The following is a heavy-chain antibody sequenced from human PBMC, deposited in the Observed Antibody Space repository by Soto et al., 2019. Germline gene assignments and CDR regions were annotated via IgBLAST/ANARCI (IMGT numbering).Heavy chain of an antibody. Sequence: QVQLVQSGAEVKKPGSSVKVSCKASGGTFSSYAISWVRQAPGQGLEWMGGIIPIFGTANYAQKFQGRVTITADESTSTAYRELSSLRSEDTAVYYCARVEDCSGGSCYFDYGGQGTLVTVSS. D-gene: IGHD2-15*01. CDR2: IIPIFGTA. CDR3: ARVEDCSGGSCYFDY. CDR1: GGTFSSYA. J-gene: IGHJ4*02. V-gene: IGHV1-69*01.